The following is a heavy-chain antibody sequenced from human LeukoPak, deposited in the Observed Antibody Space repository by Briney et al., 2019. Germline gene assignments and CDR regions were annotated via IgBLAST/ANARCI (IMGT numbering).Heavy chain of an antibody. CDR1: GFTFDDYG. CDR2: INWNGGST. D-gene: IGHD2-21*02. J-gene: IGHJ4*02. V-gene: IGHV3-20*04. Sequence: PGGSLRLPCAVSGFTFDDYGMSWVRHVPGKGLEWVSGINWNGGSTGYADSVKGRFTISRDNAKKSVYLKMNNLRGDDTALYYCARDYCGGDCYPFDYWGQGILVTVSS. CDR3: ARDYCGGDCYPFDY.